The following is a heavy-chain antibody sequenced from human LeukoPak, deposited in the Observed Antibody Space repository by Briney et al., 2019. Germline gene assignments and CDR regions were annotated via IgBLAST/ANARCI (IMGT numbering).Heavy chain of an antibody. D-gene: IGHD2-2*01. CDR3: ARSYQLLSTDAFDI. CDR2: ISGSGGST. Sequence: GGSLRLSCAASGFTFSSYAMSWVRQAPGKGXXXXXAISGSGGSTYYADSVKGRFTISRDNSKNTLYLQMNSLRAEDTAVYYCARSYQLLSTDAFDIWGQGTMVTVSS. CDR1: GFTFSSYA. V-gene: IGHV3-23*01. J-gene: IGHJ3*02.